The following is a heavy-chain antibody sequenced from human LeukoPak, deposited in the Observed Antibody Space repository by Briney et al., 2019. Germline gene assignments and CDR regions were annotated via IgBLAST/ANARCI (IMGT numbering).Heavy chain of an antibody. CDR2: INPNSGDT. Sequence: ASVKVSCKASGYTFTAYSMHWVRQAPGQGLEYMGWINPNSGDTNYAQKLQGRVTMTTDTSTSTAYMELRSLGSDDTAVYYCASKLFKNSGYDYRNAFDIWGQGTMVTVSS. CDR1: GYTFTAYS. V-gene: IGHV1-2*02. J-gene: IGHJ3*02. CDR3: ASKLFKNSGYDYRNAFDI. D-gene: IGHD5-12*01.